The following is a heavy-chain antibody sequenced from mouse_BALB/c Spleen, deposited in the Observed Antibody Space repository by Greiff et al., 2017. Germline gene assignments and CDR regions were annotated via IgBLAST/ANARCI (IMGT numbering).Heavy chain of an antibody. V-gene: IGHV3-2*02. J-gene: IGHJ2*01. CDR3: ARRSPYYYGSSRDY. Sequence: EVQLVESGPGLVKPSQSLSLTCTVTGYSITSDYAWNWIRQFPGNKLEWMGYISYSGSTSYNPSLKSRISITRDTSKNQFFLQLNSVTTEDTATYYCARRSPYYYGSSRDYWGQGTTLTVSS. CDR1: GYSITSDYA. D-gene: IGHD1-1*01. CDR2: ISYSGST.